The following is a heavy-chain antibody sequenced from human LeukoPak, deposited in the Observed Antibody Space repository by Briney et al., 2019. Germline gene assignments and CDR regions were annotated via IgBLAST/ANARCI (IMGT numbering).Heavy chain of an antibody. CDR1: GYTLTSYD. Sequence: GSVKVSCQASGYTLTSYDIKWVRQATGQGLEWMGWMNPNSGNTGYAQKFQGRVTMTRNTSISTAYMELSSLRSEDTAVYYCARGRSLRGSGVSWFDPWGQGTLVTVSS. J-gene: IGHJ5*02. V-gene: IGHV1-8*01. CDR2: MNPNSGNT. CDR3: ARGRSLRGSGVSWFDP. D-gene: IGHD2-15*01.